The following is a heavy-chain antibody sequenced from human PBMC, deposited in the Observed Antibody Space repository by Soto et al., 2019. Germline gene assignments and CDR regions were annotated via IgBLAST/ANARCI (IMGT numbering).Heavy chain of an antibody. CDR2: IYWDDDK. V-gene: IGHV2-5*02. CDR1: GLSLSTSGVG. CDR3: AHSDYYGSASLVY. Sequence: QITLKESGPTLVKPTQTLTLTCTFSGLSLSTSGVGVAWIRQPPGKALEWLAIIYWDDDKRYRPSLKNRVTITKDTSRNQVVLTMTNMDPGDTATYYCAHSDYYGSASLVYWGQGTLVTVSS. D-gene: IGHD3-10*01. J-gene: IGHJ4*02.